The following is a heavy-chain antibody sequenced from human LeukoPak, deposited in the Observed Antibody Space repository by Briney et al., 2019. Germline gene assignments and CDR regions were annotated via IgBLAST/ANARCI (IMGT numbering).Heavy chain of an antibody. V-gene: IGHV1-69*02. CDR3: ARGDSSRTLEN. J-gene: IGHJ4*02. Sequence: XVKVSCKASGGTFSSYTISWVRQAPGQGLEWMGRIIPILGIANYAQKLQGRVTITADKSTSTAYMELSSLRSEDTAVYYCARGDSSRTLENWGQGTLVTVSS. CDR1: GGTFSSYT. D-gene: IGHD6-13*01. CDR2: IIPILGIA.